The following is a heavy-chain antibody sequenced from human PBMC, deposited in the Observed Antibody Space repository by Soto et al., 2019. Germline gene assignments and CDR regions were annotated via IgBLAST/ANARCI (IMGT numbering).Heavy chain of an antibody. CDR2: IRSKGNNYAT. CDR1: GFTFSGCA. D-gene: IGHD6-19*01. V-gene: IGHV3-73*02. CDR3: TTQEAVTGH. Sequence: EVQLVESGGGLVQPGGSLKLSCAASGFTFSGCAIHWVRQASGKGLEWVGRIRSKGNNYATAYAASVKGRFTISRDDSKNTAYLQMNSLKTEDTAVYYCTTQEAVTGHWGQGTLVTVSS. J-gene: IGHJ4*02.